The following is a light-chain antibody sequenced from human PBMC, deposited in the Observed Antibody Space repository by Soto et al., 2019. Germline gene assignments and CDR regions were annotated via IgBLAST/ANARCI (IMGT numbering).Light chain of an antibody. J-gene: IGKJ1*01. CDR1: QGISSY. CDR2: AAS. Sequence: DIQLTQSPSFLSASVGDRITVTCRASQGISSYLAWYQQKPAKAPKLLIYAASTLQSGVPSRFSGSGSGTEFTLTISSLQPEDFATYYCQQVNSYPRTFGQGTKVEIK. V-gene: IGKV1-9*01. CDR3: QQVNSYPRT.